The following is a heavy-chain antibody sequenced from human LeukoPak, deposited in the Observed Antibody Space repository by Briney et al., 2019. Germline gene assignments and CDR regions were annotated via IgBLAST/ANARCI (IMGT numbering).Heavy chain of an antibody. V-gene: IGHV3-23*01. CDR3: AKTRGRAAAGFDY. Sequence: GGSLRLSCAASGFTFSSYAMSWVRQAPGKGLEWVSAVSGSGDSTYYADSVKGRFTISRDNSKNTLYLQMNSLRAEDTAVCYCAKTRGRAAAGFDYWGQGTLVTVSS. CDR2: VSGSGDST. CDR1: GFTFSSYA. D-gene: IGHD6-13*01. J-gene: IGHJ4*02.